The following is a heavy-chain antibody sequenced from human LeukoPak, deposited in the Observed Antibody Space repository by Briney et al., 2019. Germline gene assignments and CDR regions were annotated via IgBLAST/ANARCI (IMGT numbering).Heavy chain of an antibody. J-gene: IGHJ4*02. CDR3: ARDHDYGGNPFDY. D-gene: IGHD4-23*01. CDR1: GFTFSSYA. Sequence: GGSLRLSCAASGFTFSSYAMSWVRQAPGKGLEWVSSISSSGDSTHYADSVKGRFTISRDNSKNTLYLQMNSLRGEDTAVYYCARDHDYGGNPFDYWGQGTLVTVSS. V-gene: IGHV3-23*01. CDR2: ISSSGDST.